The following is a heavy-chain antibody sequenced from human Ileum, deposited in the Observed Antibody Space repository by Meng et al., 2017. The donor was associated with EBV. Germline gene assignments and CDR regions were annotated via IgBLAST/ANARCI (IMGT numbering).Heavy chain of an antibody. V-gene: IGHV4-4*02. J-gene: IGHJ4*02. Sequence: GQLQESGPGLGGPWGTLSLTCSVSGDSISNEHWWSWVRQSPGKGLEWIGEIHHTRGPNYNPSLKSRVIISVDKSNNHFSLRLSAVTAADTAVYYCASNGAFSLDHWGQGTLVTVSS. CDR2: IHHTRGP. CDR3: ASNGAFSLDH. CDR1: GDSISNEHW. D-gene: IGHD2-8*01.